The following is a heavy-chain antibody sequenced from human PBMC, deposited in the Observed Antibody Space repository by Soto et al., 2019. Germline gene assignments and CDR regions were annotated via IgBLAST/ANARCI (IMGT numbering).Heavy chain of an antibody. J-gene: IGHJ6*02. CDR1: SGSMYSSY. D-gene: IGHD1-26*01. CDR3: ARGDRNACFYYGMGV. CDR2: IYYSGST. Sequence: HSERTYITRTASSGSMYSSYGTGSRKPTGKGLEWIGYIYYSGSTNYNPSLKSRVTISVDTSKNQFSLKLSSVTAADTAVYYCARGDRNACFYYGMGVRGQGPTGTGSS. V-gene: IGHV4-59*01.